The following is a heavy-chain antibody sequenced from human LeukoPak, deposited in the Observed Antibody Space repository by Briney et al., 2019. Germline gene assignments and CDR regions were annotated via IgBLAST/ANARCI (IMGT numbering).Heavy chain of an antibody. V-gene: IGHV3-23*01. CDR3: AKATDYGDYGDY. CDR1: GFTFSSYA. D-gene: IGHD4-17*01. Sequence: GGSLRLSCAASGFTFSSYAMTWVRQAPGKGLEWVSAISGSAGSTYYADSVKGRFTISRDNSKNTLYLQMNSLRAEDTAAYYCAKATDYGDYGDYWGQGTLVTVSS. J-gene: IGHJ4*02. CDR2: ISGSAGST.